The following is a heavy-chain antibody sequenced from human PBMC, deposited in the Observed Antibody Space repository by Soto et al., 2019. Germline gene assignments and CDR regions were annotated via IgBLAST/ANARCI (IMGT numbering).Heavy chain of an antibody. CDR1: GGSISSYY. V-gene: IGHV4-59*08. J-gene: IGHJ4*02. CDR2: IYYSGST. D-gene: IGHD6-6*01. Sequence: SSETLSLTCTVSGGSISSYYWSWIRQPPGKGLEWIGYIYYSGSTNYNPSLKSRVTISVDTSKNQFSLKLTSVTAADTALYYCARQTEYSSFWGQGTLVTVSS. CDR3: ARQTEYSSF.